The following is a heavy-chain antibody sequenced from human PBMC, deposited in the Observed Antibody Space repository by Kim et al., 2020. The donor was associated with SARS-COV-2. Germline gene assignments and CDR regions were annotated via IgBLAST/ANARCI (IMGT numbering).Heavy chain of an antibody. Sequence: SETLSLTCAVSGGSISSSNWWSWFRQPPGEGLEGGLEIYHSGSTNYNPSIKSRVTTSVDKSNNQFSLKLSSVSTADTAVYYCARDLSSWYHGMDVWGQGTTVTVSS. CDR2: IYHSGST. V-gene: IGHV4-4*02. J-gene: IGHJ6*02. CDR1: GGSISSSNW. D-gene: IGHD6-13*01. CDR3: ARDLSSWYHGMDV.